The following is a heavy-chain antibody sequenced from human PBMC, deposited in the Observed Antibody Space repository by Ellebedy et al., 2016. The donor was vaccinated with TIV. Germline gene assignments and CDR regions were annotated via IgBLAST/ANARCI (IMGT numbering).Heavy chain of an antibody. CDR3: ARVLGYGGSRFYFDY. J-gene: IGHJ4*02. D-gene: IGHD5-12*01. CDR1: GFTFSDYY. V-gene: IGHV3-11*01. Sequence: GGSLRLSCAASGFTFSDYYMNWVRQAPGKGLEWIAYISDSVTTIKYADSVKGRFTVSRDNAKNSLFLQMSSLRADDTAIYYCARVLGYGGSRFYFDYWGQGSLVTVSS. CDR2: ISDSVTTI.